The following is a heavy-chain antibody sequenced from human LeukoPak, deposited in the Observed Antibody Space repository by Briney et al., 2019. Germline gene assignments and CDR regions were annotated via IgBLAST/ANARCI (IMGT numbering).Heavy chain of an antibody. V-gene: IGHV4-39*07. CDR2: IYHSGST. Sequence: SETLSLTCTVSGGSISSSSYYWGWIRQPPGKGLEWIGSIYHSGSTYYNPSLKSRVTISVDTSKNQFSLKLSSVTAADTAVYYCARDRGAVLGGFDPWGQGTLVTVSS. J-gene: IGHJ5*02. CDR3: ARDRGAVLGGFDP. CDR1: GGSISSSSYY. D-gene: IGHD2-8*01.